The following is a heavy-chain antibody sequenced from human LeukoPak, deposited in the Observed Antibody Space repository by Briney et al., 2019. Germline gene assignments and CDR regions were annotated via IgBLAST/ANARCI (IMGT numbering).Heavy chain of an antibody. CDR1: GGSISSYY. D-gene: IGHD6-13*01. Sequence: SETLSLTCTVSGGSISSYYWSWIRQPPGKGLEWIGSIYYSGSTYYNPSLKSRVTISVDTSKNQFSLKLSSVTAADTAVYYCARYLYSSSCSFDYWGQGTLVTVSS. CDR2: IYYSGST. CDR3: ARYLYSSSCSFDY. J-gene: IGHJ4*02. V-gene: IGHV4-59*05.